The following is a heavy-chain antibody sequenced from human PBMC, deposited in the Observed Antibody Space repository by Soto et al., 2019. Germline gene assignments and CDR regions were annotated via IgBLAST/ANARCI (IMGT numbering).Heavy chain of an antibody. CDR2: IKWTSATI. CDR3: ATDITPGLGVGVVRAFDI. CDR1: GFTFDDDA. Sequence: EVQLVESGGGLVQPGRSLRLSCAASGFTFDDDAMHWVRQAPGKGLEWVSGIKWTSATIGYADSVKGRFTISRDNAKNSLYLQMNSQRAEDPAMYYCATDITPGLGVGVVRAFDIWGRGTMVTVSS. V-gene: IGHV3-9*01. J-gene: IGHJ3*02. D-gene: IGHD3-3*01.